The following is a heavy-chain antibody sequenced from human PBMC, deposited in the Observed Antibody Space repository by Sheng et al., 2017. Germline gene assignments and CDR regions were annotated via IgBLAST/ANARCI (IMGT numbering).Heavy chain of an antibody. CDR3: ARDAEYYYYYMDV. CDR1: GGSISSHY. V-gene: IGHV4-59*11. Sequence: QVQLQESGPGLVKPSETLSLTCTVSGGSISSHYWSWIRQPPGKGLEWIGYIYYSGSTNYNPSLKSRVTISVDTSKNQFSLKXSSVTAADTAVYYCARDAEYYYYYMDVWGKKGPRVTVSS. CDR2: IYYSGST. J-gene: IGHJ6*03.